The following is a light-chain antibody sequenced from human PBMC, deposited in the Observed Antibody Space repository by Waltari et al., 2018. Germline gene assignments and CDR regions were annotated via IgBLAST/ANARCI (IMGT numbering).Light chain of an antibody. V-gene: IGLV1-40*01. J-gene: IGLJ1*01. Sequence: QSELTQPPSVSGAPGPRVTISCPGSSSNIGAGYDVNWYKQLPGTAPKRLIYGNFNRPSGVPDRFSGSKSGTSASLAITGLQAEDEADYYCQSFDSSLTRYVFGTGTKVTVL. CDR3: QSFDSSLTRYV. CDR2: GNF. CDR1: SSNIGAGYD.